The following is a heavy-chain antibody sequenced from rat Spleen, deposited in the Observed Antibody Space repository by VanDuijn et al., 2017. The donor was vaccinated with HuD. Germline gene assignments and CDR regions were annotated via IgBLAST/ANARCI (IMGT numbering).Heavy chain of an antibody. D-gene: IGHD1-3*01. CDR3: TRVNFYYGTFFPY. CDR1: GFTFNTYW. Sequence: EVQLVESGGGLVQPGRSLKLSCVASGFTFNTYWMTWIRQAPGKGLEWVASITNSGTNTYYPDSVKGRFTVSRDNAKSTLYLQMNSLRSEDTATYFCTRVNFYYGTFFPYWGQGTLVTVSS. J-gene: IGHJ3*01. V-gene: IGHV5-31*01. CDR2: ITNSGTNT.